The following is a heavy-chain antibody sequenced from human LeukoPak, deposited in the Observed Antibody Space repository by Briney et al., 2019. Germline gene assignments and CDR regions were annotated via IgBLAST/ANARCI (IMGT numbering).Heavy chain of an antibody. Sequence: SETLSLTCTVSGGSISSYYWSWIRQPPGKGLEWIGYIYYSGSTNYNPSLKSRVTISVDTSKNQFSLKLSSVTAADTAVYYCARRFDYDFWSGSCFDYWGQGTLVTVSS. CDR1: GGSISSYY. D-gene: IGHD3-3*01. V-gene: IGHV4-59*12. CDR3: ARRFDYDFWSGSCFDY. CDR2: IYYSGST. J-gene: IGHJ4*02.